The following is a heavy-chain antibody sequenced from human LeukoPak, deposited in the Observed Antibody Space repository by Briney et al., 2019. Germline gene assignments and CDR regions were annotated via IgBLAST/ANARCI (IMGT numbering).Heavy chain of an antibody. CDR2: ISSSSSTI. CDR1: GFTVSSKS. J-gene: IGHJ5*02. CDR3: ARLYYDFWSGQNWFDP. V-gene: IGHV3-48*01. Sequence: GGSLRLSCAVSGFTVSSKSMSWVRQAPGKGLEWVSYISSSSSTIYYADSVKGRFTISRDNAKNSLYLQMNSLRAEDTAVYYCARLYYDFWSGQNWFDPWGQGTLVTVSS. D-gene: IGHD3-3*01.